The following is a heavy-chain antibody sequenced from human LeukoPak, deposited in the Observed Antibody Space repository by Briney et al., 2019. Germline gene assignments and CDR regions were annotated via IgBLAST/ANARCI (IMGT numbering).Heavy chain of an antibody. Sequence: GGSLRLSCAASGFTFSSYAMSWVRQAPGKGLEWVGRIRSRADGGTAEYATAVEGRFTISRDDSTNALYLHMSNVKTEDTAVYYCAKHIYGVVSIQQWGQGTLVTVSS. CDR3: AKHIYGVVSIQQ. CDR1: GFTFSSYA. D-gene: IGHD3-3*01. CDR2: IRSRADGGTA. V-gene: IGHV3-15*01. J-gene: IGHJ1*01.